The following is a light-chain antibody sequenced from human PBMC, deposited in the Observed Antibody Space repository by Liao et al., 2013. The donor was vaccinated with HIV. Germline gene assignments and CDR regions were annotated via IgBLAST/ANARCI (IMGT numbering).Light chain of an antibody. Sequence: SYELTQPPSVSVSPGQTARITCSGDALPKQYAYWYQQKAGQAPVLVIYKDSERPSGIPERFSGSNSGNTATLTISRVEAGDEADYYCQVWDSSSDRNWVFGGGTKLTVL. CDR1: ALPKQY. J-gene: IGLJ3*02. CDR3: QVWDSSSDRNWV. V-gene: IGLV3-25*02. CDR2: KDS.